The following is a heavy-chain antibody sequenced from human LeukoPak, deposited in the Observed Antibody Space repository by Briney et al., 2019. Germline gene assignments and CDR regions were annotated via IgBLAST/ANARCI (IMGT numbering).Heavy chain of an antibody. Sequence: GGSLRLSCAASGFTFSSDWMIWVRQAPGKGLEWVANIKPDGGETYYVDSVKGRFTVSRDNARNSPYLQMNSLRAEDTAVYYCVRYYTRQSWYFDLWGRGTLVTVSS. V-gene: IGHV3-7*01. CDR2: IKPDGGET. J-gene: IGHJ2*01. D-gene: IGHD3-10*01. CDR1: GFTFSSDW. CDR3: VRYYTRQSWYFDL.